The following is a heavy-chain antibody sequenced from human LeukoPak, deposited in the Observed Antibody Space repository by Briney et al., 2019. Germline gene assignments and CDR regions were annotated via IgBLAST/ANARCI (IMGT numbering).Heavy chain of an antibody. CDR2: ISAYNGNT. CDR3: ARDRRSVVPAAADAFDI. V-gene: IGHV1-18*01. Sequence: GASVKVSCKASGYTFTSYDISWVRQAPGQGLEWMGWISAYNGNTNYAQKLQGRVTMTTDTSTSTAYMELRSLRSDDTAVYYCARDRRSVVPAAADAFDIWGQGTMVTVSS. D-gene: IGHD2-2*01. CDR1: GYTFTSYD. J-gene: IGHJ3*02.